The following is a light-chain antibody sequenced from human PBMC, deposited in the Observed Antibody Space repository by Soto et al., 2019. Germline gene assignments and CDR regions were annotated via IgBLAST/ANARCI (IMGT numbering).Light chain of an antibody. Sequence: DIVMTQSPLSLPVTPGEPASISCRSSQSLLHSNGYNYLDWYLQKPGQSPQLLIYLGSNRASGVPDMFSGSGSGTDFTLKISRVEAEDVGVYYCLQALQTQLTFVGGTKVEIK. CDR3: LQALQTQLT. CDR2: LGS. CDR1: QSLLHSNGYNY. J-gene: IGKJ4*01. V-gene: IGKV2-28*01.